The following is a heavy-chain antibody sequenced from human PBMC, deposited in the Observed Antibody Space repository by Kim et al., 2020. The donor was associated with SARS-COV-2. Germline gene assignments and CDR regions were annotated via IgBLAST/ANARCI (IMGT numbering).Heavy chain of an antibody. CDR3: ARGPNWNDDHAFDI. CDR2: IYYSGST. J-gene: IGHJ3*02. CDR1: GGSISSYY. Sequence: SETLSLTCTVSGGSISSYYWSWIRQPPGKGLEWIGYIYYSGSTNYNPSLKSRVTISVDTSKNQFSLKLSSVTAADTAVYYCARGPNWNDDHAFDIWGQGTMVTVSS. D-gene: IGHD1-1*01. V-gene: IGHV4-59*01.